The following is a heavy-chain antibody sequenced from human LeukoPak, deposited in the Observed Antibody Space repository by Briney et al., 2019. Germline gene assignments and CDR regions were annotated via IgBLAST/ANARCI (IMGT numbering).Heavy chain of an antibody. D-gene: IGHD3-3*02. Sequence: GASVKVSCKASGYTFTKYDIHWVRQAPGQGPEWMGWISPYIGNTYYSQKLQGRVTMTTDTSTTTAYMELRSLRSDDTGVYYCARFTPRLSREKFDYWGQGTLVTVSS. CDR3: ARFTPRLSREKFDY. CDR1: GYTFTKYD. CDR2: ISPYIGNT. J-gene: IGHJ4*02. V-gene: IGHV1-18*01.